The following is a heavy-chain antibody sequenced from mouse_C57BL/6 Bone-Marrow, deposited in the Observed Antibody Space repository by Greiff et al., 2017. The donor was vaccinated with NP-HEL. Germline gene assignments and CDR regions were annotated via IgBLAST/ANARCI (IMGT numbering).Heavy chain of an antibody. V-gene: IGHV1-81*01. Sequence: VQLQQSGAELARPGASVKLSCKASGYTFTSYGISWVKQRTGQGLEWIGEIYPRSGNTYYNEKFKGTATLTADKSSSTAYMELRSLTSEDSAVYFCARSRVPPYAMDYWGQGTSVTVSS. CDR1: GYTFTSYG. CDR2: IYPRSGNT. CDR3: ARSRVPPYAMDY. J-gene: IGHJ4*01.